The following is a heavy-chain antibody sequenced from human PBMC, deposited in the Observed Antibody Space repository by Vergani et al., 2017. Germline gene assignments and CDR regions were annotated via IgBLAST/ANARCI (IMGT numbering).Heavy chain of an antibody. V-gene: IGHV1-2*02. J-gene: IGHJ4*02. CDR3: ARDEGATFYHNDY. D-gene: IGHD1-26*01. CDR1: GYTFTGYY. CDR2: INPISGGT. Sequence: QVQLVQSGAEVKKPGASVKVSCKASGYTFTGYYMHWVRQAPGQGLEWMGWINPISGGTNYAQKFQGRVTMTRDTSISTAYMELSRLRSDDTAVYYCARDEGATFYHNDYWGQGTLVTVSS.